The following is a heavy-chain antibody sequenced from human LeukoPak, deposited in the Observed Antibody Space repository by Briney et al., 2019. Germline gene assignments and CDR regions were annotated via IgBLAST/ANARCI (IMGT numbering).Heavy chain of an antibody. V-gene: IGHV3-74*01. D-gene: IGHD1-26*01. CDR3: ARGGSPPEALGDTFDV. CDR1: GFTFSSYW. CDR2: VKSDGSST. J-gene: IGHJ3*01. Sequence: GGSLRLSCAASGFTFSSYWMHWVRQAPEKGLVWVSRVKSDGSSTNYASSGKGLFTVSRDNAKNTLIMQMNSLRAEDTAVYYCARGGSPPEALGDTFDVWGHGTLVTVSS.